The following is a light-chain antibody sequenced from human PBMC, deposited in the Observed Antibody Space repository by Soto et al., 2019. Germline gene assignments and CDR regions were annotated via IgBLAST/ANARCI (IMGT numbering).Light chain of an antibody. J-gene: IGKJ5*01. CDR2: DAS. CDR3: QQYHNWPIT. V-gene: IGKV3-15*01. CDR1: QSVSSN. Sequence: IVLTQSAGTLSLSPGERATLSCMASQSVSSNLAWHQQKPGQAPRILMYDASTRATGIPARFSGSGSGTEFTFTISSLQSEDFAVYYCQQYHNWPITFGQGTRLEI.